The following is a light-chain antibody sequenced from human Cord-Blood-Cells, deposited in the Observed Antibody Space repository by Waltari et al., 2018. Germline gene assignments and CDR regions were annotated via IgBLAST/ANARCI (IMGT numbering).Light chain of an antibody. J-gene: IGKJ2*01. Sequence: DIQMTQSPSSLSASVGDRVTITRQASQDISNYLNWYQQKPGKAPKLLIYDASNLETGVPSRFSGSGSGTDFTFTISSLQPEDIATYYCQQYDNLPHTFGQGTKLEIK. CDR2: DAS. CDR1: QDISNY. V-gene: IGKV1-33*01. CDR3: QQYDNLPHT.